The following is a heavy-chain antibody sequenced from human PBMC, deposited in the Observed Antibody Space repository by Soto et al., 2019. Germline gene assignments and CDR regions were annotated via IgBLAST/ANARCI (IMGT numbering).Heavy chain of an antibody. CDR3: AKEGYYYGSGSHYYFDY. J-gene: IGHJ4*02. CDR2: ISYDGSNK. CDR1: GFTFSSYG. V-gene: IGHV3-30*18. D-gene: IGHD3-10*01. Sequence: ESGGGVVQPGRSLRLSCAASGFTFSSYGMHWVRQAPGKGLEWVAVISYDGSNKYYADSVKGRFTISRDNSKNTLYLQMNSLRAEDTAVYYCAKEGYYYGSGSHYYFDYWGQGTLVTVSS.